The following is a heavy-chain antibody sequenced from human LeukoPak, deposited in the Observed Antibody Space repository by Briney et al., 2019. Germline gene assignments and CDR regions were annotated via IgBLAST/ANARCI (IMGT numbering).Heavy chain of an antibody. J-gene: IGHJ4*02. CDR2: IHSGGNT. Sequence: KPSETLSLTCTVSGGSINNYFWAWIRQPPGKGLEWIGYIHSGGNTVYNPPLKSRVTFSVDTSKNQFSLTLNSLTAADTAVYYCARIGSTIATGIIDYWGQGTLVTVSS. V-gene: IGHV4-59*01. CDR3: ARIGSTIATGIIDY. CDR1: GGSINNYF. D-gene: IGHD1-1*01.